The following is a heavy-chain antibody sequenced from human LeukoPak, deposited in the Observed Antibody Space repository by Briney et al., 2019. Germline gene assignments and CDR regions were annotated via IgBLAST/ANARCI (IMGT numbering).Heavy chain of an antibody. CDR2: INWNGGST. J-gene: IGHJ4*02. CDR1: GFTFSSQW. D-gene: IGHD3-22*01. V-gene: IGHV3-20*04. CDR3: ARGTYYYDSSGYYLSKSFDY. Sequence: GGSLRLSCAASGFTFSSQWMSWVRQAPGKGLEWVSGINWNGGSTGYADSVKGRFTISRDNAKNSLYLQMNSLRAEDTALYYCARGTYYYDSSGYYLSKSFDYWGQGTLVTVSS.